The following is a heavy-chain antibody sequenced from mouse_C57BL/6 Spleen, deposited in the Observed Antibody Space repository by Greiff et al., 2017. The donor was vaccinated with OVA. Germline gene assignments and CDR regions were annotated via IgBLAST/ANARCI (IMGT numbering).Heavy chain of an antibody. CDR1: GFSLTSYG. CDR3: AKSDDYYGSSYVGYYAMDY. Sequence: VQLQESGPGLVAPSQSLSITCTVSGFSLTSYGVSWVRQPPGKGLEWLGVIWGDGSTNYHSALISRLSISKDNSKSQVFLKLNSLQTDDTATYYCAKSDDYYGSSYVGYYAMDYWGQGTSVTVSS. CDR2: IWGDGST. J-gene: IGHJ4*01. V-gene: IGHV2-3*01. D-gene: IGHD1-1*01.